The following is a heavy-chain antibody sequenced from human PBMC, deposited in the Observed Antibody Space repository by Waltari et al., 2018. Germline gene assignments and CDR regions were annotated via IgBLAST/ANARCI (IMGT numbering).Heavy chain of an antibody. J-gene: IGHJ3*02. CDR2: ISSSGSTR. CDR1: GFTFSSYE. CDR3: ARQLGDAFDI. D-gene: IGHD5-18*01. V-gene: IGHV3-48*03. Sequence: EVQLVESGGGLVQPGGSLRLSCAASGFTFSSYEMNWVRQAPGTGLEWVSYISSSGSTRYYADSVKGRFTISRDNAKNSLYLQMNSLRAEDTAVYYCARQLGDAFDIWGQGTMVTVSS.